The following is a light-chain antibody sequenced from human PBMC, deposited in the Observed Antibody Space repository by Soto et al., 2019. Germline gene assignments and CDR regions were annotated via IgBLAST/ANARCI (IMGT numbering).Light chain of an antibody. CDR3: QQSYSTSV. CDR2: AAS. J-gene: IGKJ2*01. CDR1: QSISSY. V-gene: IGKV1-39*01. Sequence: DIQMTQSPSSLSASVGDRVTITCRASQSISSYLNWYQQKPGKAPKLLIYAASSLQSGVPSRFSGSGSGTDFTLTSSSLQPEDFATYYCQQSYSTSVFGQGTKLEIK.